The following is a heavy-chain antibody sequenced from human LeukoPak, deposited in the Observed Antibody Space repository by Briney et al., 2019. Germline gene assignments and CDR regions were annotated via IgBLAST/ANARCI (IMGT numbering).Heavy chain of an antibody. CDR1: GGSFSGYY. J-gene: IGHJ4*02. D-gene: IGHD1-1*01. CDR2: IYYSGST. Sequence: SETLSLTCAVYGGSFSGYYWSWIRQHPGKGLEWIGYIYYSGSTYYNPSLKSRVTISVDTSKNQFSLKLSSVTAADTAVYYCARGGIGNDYWGQGTLVTVSS. CDR3: ARGGIGNDY. V-gene: IGHV4-31*11.